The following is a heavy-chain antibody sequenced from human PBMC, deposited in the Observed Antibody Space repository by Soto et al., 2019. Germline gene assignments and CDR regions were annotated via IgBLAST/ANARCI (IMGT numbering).Heavy chain of an antibody. Sequence: ASVKVSCKASGYTFTSYAMHWVRQAPGQRLEWMGWINAGNGNTKYSQKFQGRVTITRDTSASTAYMELSSLRSEDTAVYYCAGSLRRILEGGFDPWGQGTLVTVSS. J-gene: IGHJ5*02. CDR2: INAGNGNT. D-gene: IGHD3-3*01. CDR3: AGSLRRILEGGFDP. CDR1: GYTFTSYA. V-gene: IGHV1-3*01.